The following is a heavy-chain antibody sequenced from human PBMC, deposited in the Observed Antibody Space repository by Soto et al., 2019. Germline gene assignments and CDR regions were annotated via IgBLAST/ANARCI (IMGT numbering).Heavy chain of an antibody. CDR2: INAGNGTT. J-gene: IGHJ4*02. D-gene: IGHD5-12*01. CDR3: VRDSPIGSTFSGYDGIDY. V-gene: IGHV1-3*01. Sequence: ASVKVSCKASGYTFTGYAMHWVRQAPGQGLEWMGWINAGNGTTKYSQKFQGRVTITADTSTGTAYMGLNRLRSEDTAVYYCVRDSPIGSTFSGYDGIDYWGQGTLVTVSS. CDR1: GYTFTGYA.